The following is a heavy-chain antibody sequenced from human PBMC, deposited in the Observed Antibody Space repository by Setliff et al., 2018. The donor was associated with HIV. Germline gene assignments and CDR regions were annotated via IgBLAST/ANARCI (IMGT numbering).Heavy chain of an antibody. CDR3: AREGVREPPSNTLYYGMDV. V-gene: IGHV1-18*01. J-gene: IGHJ6*02. D-gene: IGHD1-1*01. CDR2: ISPYNGNR. Sequence: ASVKVSCKASGYTFSRYGISWVRQAPGQGLEWMGWISPYNGNRNYAQKLQGRVTMTADTSTRTAYIEVGSLRFDDTAVYYCAREGVREPPSNTLYYGMDVWGQGTTVTVSS. CDR1: GYTFSRYG.